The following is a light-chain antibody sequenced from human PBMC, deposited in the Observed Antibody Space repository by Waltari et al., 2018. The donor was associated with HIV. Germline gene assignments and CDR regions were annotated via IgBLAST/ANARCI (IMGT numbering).Light chain of an antibody. V-gene: IGLV2-11*01. CDR3: CSYAGSVTFVV. J-gene: IGLJ2*01. Sequence: QSALTQPRSVSGSPGQSVTISCTGSSGDVGGYNYVSWYQQHPGKAPKLIIYDVSTRPSGVPARFSGSKSGNTASLTIFGLQAEDEADYCCCSYAGSVTFVVFGGGTKVTVV. CDR1: SGDVGGYNY. CDR2: DVS.